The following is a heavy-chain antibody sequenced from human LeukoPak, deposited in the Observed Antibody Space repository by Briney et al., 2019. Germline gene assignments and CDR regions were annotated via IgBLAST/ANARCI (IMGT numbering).Heavy chain of an antibody. Sequence: GGSLRLSCAASGFTFTNYWMHWVRQAPGMGLVWVSRLPPDELGIIYADSVKGRFTVSRDNAKNTVYLQMSNLRVDDTAMYYCVGTIASRGSEYWGQGALVTVSS. CDR2: LPPDELGI. J-gene: IGHJ4*02. CDR3: VGTIASRGSEY. V-gene: IGHV3-74*01. D-gene: IGHD6-6*01. CDR1: GFTFTNYW.